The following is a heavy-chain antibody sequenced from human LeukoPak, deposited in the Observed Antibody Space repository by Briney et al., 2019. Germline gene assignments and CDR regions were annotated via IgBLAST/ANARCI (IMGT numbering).Heavy chain of an antibody. J-gene: IGHJ4*02. D-gene: IGHD3-22*01. V-gene: IGHV3-23*01. Sequence: GGSLRLSCAASGFTFSSYAMSWVRQAPGKGLEWVSAISGSGGSTYYADSVKGRFTISRDNSKNTLYLQMNSLRVEDTAVYYCAKASEDSYYYDSSGAIFDYWGQGTLVTVSS. CDR2: ISGSGGST. CDR3: AKASEDSYYYDSSGAIFDY. CDR1: GFTFSSYA.